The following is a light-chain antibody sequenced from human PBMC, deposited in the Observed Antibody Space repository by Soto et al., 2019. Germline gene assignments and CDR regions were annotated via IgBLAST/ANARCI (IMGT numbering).Light chain of an antibody. Sequence: DIQMTQSPSTLSASVGDRVTITCRASQSISDWLAWYQQKPGKAPKLLIYDISNLEIGVPSRFSGSGSGTEFTLTISGLQLDDFATYYCQQLNSYPPVLGGGTKVDIK. CDR2: DIS. J-gene: IGKJ4*01. V-gene: IGKV1-5*01. CDR3: QQLNSYPPV. CDR1: QSISDW.